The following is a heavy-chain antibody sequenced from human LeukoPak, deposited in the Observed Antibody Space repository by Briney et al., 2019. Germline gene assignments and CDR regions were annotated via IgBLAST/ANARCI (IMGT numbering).Heavy chain of an antibody. CDR2: ITYYQRNT. V-gene: IGHV1-18*01. J-gene: IGHJ4*02. Sequence: ASVKVSCKASGYTLSSFGLSWVRQAPGQGLEWMGWITYYQRNTNAAERFRGRLTMTSDTSTNTAYMELRGLTSDDTATYYCAKQLCSSSGCHGVLPGAEDYWGQGTLVTVSS. D-gene: IGHD2-8*01. CDR1: GYTLSSFG. CDR3: AKQLCSSSGCHGVLPGAEDY.